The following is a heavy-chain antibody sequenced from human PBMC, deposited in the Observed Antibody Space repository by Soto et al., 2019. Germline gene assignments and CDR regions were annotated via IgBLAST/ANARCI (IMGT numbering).Heavy chain of an antibody. CDR3: ARRGYSYGLDV. J-gene: IGHJ6*02. D-gene: IGHD5-18*01. V-gene: IGHV5-51*01. Sequence: PGESLKISCKGSGYNFATYWIAWVRQLPGKGPEWMGIIYPGDSDTGYSPSFQGQVTISVDKSISTAYLQWNSLKASDTAVYYCARRGYSYGLDVWGRGTKVTVSS. CDR2: IYPGDSDT. CDR1: GYNFATYW.